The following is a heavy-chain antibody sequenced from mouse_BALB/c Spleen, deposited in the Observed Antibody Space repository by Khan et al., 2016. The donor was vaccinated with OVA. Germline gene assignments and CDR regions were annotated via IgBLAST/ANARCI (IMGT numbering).Heavy chain of an antibody. Sequence: EVQLQESGPELVKPGASVKISCKTSGYTFTEYTMHWVKQSHGKSLEWIGGIIPDNGGTNYNQKFKDKATLTVDKSYSTAYMELRSLTSEDSAVYYCARGAYYRYDGYFDVWGAGTTVTVSS. CDR2: IIPDNGGT. V-gene: IGHV1-18*01. CDR1: GYTFTEYT. J-gene: IGHJ1*01. CDR3: ARGAYYRYDGYFDV. D-gene: IGHD2-14*01.